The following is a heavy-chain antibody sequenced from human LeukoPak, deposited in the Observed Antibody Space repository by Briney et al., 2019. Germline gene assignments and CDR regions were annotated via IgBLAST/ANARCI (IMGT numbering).Heavy chain of an antibody. Sequence: GGSLRLSCAASGFTFSDYYMNWIRQAPGKGLEWVSSISGGSRTINYADSVKGRFTTSRDNAKNSLYLQVNSLRAEDTAVYYCARDSDARLYYYDSSGYNYWGQGTLVTVSS. V-gene: IGHV3-11*01. CDR1: GFTFSDYY. J-gene: IGHJ4*02. D-gene: IGHD3-22*01. CDR3: ARDSDARLYYYDSSGYNY. CDR2: ISGGSRTI.